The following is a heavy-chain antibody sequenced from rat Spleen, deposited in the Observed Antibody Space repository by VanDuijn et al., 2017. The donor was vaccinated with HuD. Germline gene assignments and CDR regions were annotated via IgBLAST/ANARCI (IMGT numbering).Heavy chain of an antibody. CDR3: ARGGYNYGWFAY. V-gene: IGHV5S13*01. D-gene: IGHD1-9*01. CDR1: GFTYSNYV. Sequence: EVQLVESGGGLVQPGRSLKLSCAASGFTYSNYVMAWVSQAPTKGLEWVASISTGGGNTYYRDSVKGRFTISRDKAKNTLYLQMDSLRSEDTATYYCARGGYNYGWFAYWGQGTLVTVSS. CDR2: ISTGGGNT. J-gene: IGHJ3*01.